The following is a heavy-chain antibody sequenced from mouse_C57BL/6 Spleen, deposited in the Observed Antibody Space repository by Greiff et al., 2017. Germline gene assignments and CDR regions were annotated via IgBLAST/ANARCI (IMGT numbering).Heavy chain of an antibody. CDR1: GFNIKDYY. Sequence: EVKLVESGAELVRPGASVKLSCTASGFNIKDYYMHWVKQRPEQGLEWIGRIDPEDGDTEYAPKFQGKATMTADTSSNTAYLQLSSLTSEDTAVYYCTGYYGNYVWYFDVWGTGTTVTVSS. D-gene: IGHD2-1*01. CDR3: TGYYGNYVWYFDV. CDR2: IDPEDGDT. V-gene: IGHV14-1*01. J-gene: IGHJ1*03.